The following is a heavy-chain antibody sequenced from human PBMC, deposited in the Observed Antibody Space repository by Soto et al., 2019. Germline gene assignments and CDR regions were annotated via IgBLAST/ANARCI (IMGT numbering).Heavy chain of an antibody. J-gene: IGHJ6*02. Sequence: GASVKVSCKASGYTFTSYGISWVRQAPGQGLEWMGWISAYNGNTNYAQKLQGRVTMTTDTSTSTAYMELRSLRSDDTAVYYCARDSRDIVVVVAAILYYYYGMDVWGQGTTVTVSS. CDR1: GYTFTSYG. CDR2: ISAYNGNT. V-gene: IGHV1-18*01. D-gene: IGHD2-15*01. CDR3: ARDSRDIVVVVAAILYYYYGMDV.